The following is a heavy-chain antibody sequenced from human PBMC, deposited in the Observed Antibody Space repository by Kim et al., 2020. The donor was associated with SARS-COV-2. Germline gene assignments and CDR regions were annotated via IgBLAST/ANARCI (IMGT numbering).Heavy chain of an antibody. Sequence: GGSLRLSCAASGFTFSNYAMSWVRQAPGRGLEWVSTISAGGITTYYADSVKGRFTISRENSKNTLSLQMNSLRAEDTAVYYCAKGKTCNTYYATDYRGQG. D-gene: IGHD3-22*01. CDR3: AKGKTCNTYYATDY. CDR2: ISAGGITT. J-gene: IGHJ4*02. V-gene: IGHV3-23*01. CDR1: GFTFSNYA.